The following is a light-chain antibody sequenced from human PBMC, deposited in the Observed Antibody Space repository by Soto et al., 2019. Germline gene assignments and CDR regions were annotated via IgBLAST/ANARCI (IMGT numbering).Light chain of an antibody. CDR1: SSNIGAGYG. J-gene: IGLJ3*02. Sequence: QAVLTQPPSVSGAPGQRVTISCTGSSSNIGAGYGVHWYQQLPGTAPKLLIIYGSTSRPSGVPDRFSGSKSGTSASLAITGLQAEDEADYYCQSYDSSLSGWVFGGGTKLTVL. CDR2: GST. CDR3: QSYDSSLSGWV. V-gene: IGLV1-40*01.